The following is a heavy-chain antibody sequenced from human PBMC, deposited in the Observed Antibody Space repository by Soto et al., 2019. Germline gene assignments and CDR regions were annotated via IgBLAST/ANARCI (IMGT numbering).Heavy chain of an antibody. CDR2: IATVGDRI. J-gene: IGHJ3*01. D-gene: IGHD2-21*01. CDR3: AGEHVLMFASYDAFKV. V-gene: IGHV3-48*03. CDR1: GFALDTYD. Sequence: EEQLVESGGDLVQPGGSLRLSCTSSGFALDTYDINWVRLAPGKDLEWISHIATVGDRIYYADSVKGRFTISRDNARNSLYLQMNSLRDDDTDLYYCAGEHVLMFASYDAFKVWGQGTLVTVSS.